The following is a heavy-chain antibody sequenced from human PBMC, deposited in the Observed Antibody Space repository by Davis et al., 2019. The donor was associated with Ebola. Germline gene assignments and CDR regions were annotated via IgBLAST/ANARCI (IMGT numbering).Heavy chain of an antibody. D-gene: IGHD3-3*01. CDR2: ISSSGSTI. Sequence: GESLKISCAASGFTFSDYYMSWIRQAPGKGLEWVSYISSSGSTIYYADSVKGRFTISRDNAKNSLYLQMNSLRAKDTAVYYCAKDDLPYYDFWSGINWFDPWGQGTLVTVSS. CDR3: AKDDLPYYDFWSGINWFDP. J-gene: IGHJ5*02. V-gene: IGHV3-11*01. CDR1: GFTFSDYY.